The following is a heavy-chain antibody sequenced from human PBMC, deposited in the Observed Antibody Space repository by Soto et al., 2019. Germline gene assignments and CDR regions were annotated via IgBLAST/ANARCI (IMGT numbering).Heavy chain of an antibody. CDR2: INPSGGST. D-gene: IGHD3-3*01. J-gene: IGHJ6*03. Sequence: ASVKVSCKASGYTFTSYYMHWVRQAPGQGLEWMGIINPSGGSTSYAQKFQGRVTMTRDTSTSTVYMELSSLRSEDTAVYYCARDVEWIFGVVNMDVWGKGTTVTVSS. CDR1: GYTFTSYY. V-gene: IGHV1-46*03. CDR3: ARDVEWIFGVVNMDV.